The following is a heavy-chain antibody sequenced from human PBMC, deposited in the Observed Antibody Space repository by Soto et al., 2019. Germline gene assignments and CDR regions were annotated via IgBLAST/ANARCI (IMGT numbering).Heavy chain of an antibody. Sequence: VQLVESGGGVVQPGRSLRLFCAASGFSFSSFSMNWVRQAPGKGLEWVSSITSTSTYIYYADSVKGRFTISRDNAKSSLYLQMNSLRADDTAVYYCAREGNWNDVDFWGQGTLVTVSS. J-gene: IGHJ4*02. CDR2: ITSTSTYI. V-gene: IGHV3-21*01. CDR1: GFSFSSFS. D-gene: IGHD1-20*01. CDR3: AREGNWNDVDF.